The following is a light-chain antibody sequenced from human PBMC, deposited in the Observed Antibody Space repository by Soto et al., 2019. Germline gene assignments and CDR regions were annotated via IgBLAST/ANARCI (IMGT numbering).Light chain of an antibody. V-gene: IGKV3-20*01. CDR1: QSVSSSY. CDR2: GAS. CDR3: QRYGSSRWT. J-gene: IGKJ1*01. Sequence: EIVLTQSPGTLSLSPGERATLSCRASQSVSSSYLAWYQQKPGQAPRVLIYGASSRATGIPDRFSGSGSGTDFTLTISRLEPEDFAVYYCQRYGSSRWTCGQGTKVDIK.